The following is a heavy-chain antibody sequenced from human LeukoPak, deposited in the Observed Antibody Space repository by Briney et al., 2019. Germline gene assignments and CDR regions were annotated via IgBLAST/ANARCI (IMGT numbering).Heavy chain of an antibody. D-gene: IGHD1-26*01. CDR2: ISTSGAST. CDR3: ARDGSVGATNFDY. Sequence: GGSLRLSCAASGFTFNNFDMSWVRQAPGKGLEWVSSISTSGASTYYADSVKGRFTISRGNSRNTLYLQMNSLRAEDTAVYYCARDGSVGATNFDYWGQGTLVTVSS. J-gene: IGHJ4*02. CDR1: GFTFNNFD. V-gene: IGHV3-23*01.